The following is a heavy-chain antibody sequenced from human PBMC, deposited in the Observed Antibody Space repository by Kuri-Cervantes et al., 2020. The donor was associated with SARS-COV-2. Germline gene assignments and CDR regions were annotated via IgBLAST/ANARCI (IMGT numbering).Heavy chain of an antibody. J-gene: IGHJ5*02. CDR3: ASLSNLEWLPP. CDR2: INSDGSST. CDR1: GFTFSSYW. V-gene: IGHV3-74*01. D-gene: IGHD3-3*01. Sequence: GESLKISCAASGFTFSSYWMHWVRQAPGKGLVWVLRINSDGSSTSYADSVKGRFTISRDNAKNTLYLQMNSLRAEDTAVYYCASLSNLEWLPPWGQGTLVTVSS.